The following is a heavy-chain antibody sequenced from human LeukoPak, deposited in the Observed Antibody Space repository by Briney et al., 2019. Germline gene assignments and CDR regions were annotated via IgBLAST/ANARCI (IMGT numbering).Heavy chain of an antibody. D-gene: IGHD3-10*01. CDR2: FDPEDGET. J-gene: IGHJ5*02. V-gene: IGHV1-24*01. Sequence: ASVKVSCKVSGYTLTELSMHWVRQAPGKGLEWMGGFDPEDGETIYAQKFQGRVTMTEDTSTGTAYMELSSLRSKDTAVYYCATAFITMVRGVIITSDWFDPWGQGTLVTVSS. CDR1: GYTLTELS. CDR3: ATAFITMVRGVIITSDWFDP.